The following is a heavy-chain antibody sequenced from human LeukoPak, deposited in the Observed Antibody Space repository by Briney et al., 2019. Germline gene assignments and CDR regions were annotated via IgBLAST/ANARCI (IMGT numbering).Heavy chain of an antibody. CDR3: ARGPGKASFDY. Sequence: PGGSLRLSCAASGFIVSTNYMSWVRQAPGKGLEWVSVIFSGGSTYYADSVKGRFTISRGKSNNTLYLQMNSLRAEDTAVYYCARGPGKASFDYWGQGTLVTVSS. CDR1: GFIVSTNY. J-gene: IGHJ4*02. D-gene: IGHD3-10*01. V-gene: IGHV3-53*01. CDR2: IFSGGST.